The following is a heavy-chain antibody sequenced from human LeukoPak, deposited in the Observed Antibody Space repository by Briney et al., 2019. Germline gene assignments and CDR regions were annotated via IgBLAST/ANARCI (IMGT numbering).Heavy chain of an antibody. J-gene: IGHJ4*02. CDR3: ARGRGTIYIFDY. V-gene: IGHV3-74*01. CDR1: GLTFNRYW. Sequence: GGSLRLSCAASGLTFNRYWMHRVSHVPGKGLVWVSRINSDGSSTTYADYVKGRYTISRDNGRNTLYVKTNSLRADDTAVYYCARGRGTIYIFDYWGQGTLVTVSS. D-gene: IGHD2/OR15-2a*01. CDR2: INSDGSST.